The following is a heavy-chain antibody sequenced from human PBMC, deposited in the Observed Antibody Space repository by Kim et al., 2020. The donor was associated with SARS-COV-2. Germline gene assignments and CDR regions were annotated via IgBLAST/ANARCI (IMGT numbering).Heavy chain of an antibody. D-gene: IGHD5-12*01. V-gene: IGHV4-39*01. CDR3: ARRGLDKDY. J-gene: IGHJ4*02. Sequence: SGSTYSNPSLKSRVTISVDTSKNQFSLKLSSVTAADTAVYYCARRGLDKDYWGQGTLVTVSS. CDR2: SGST.